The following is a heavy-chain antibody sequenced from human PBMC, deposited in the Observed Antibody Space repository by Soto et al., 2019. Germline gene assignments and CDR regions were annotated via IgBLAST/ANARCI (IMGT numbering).Heavy chain of an antibody. Sequence: QVQLVQSGAEVKKPGSSVKVSCKASGGTFSSYAISWVRQAPGQGLEWMGGIIPIFGTANYAQKFQGRVTITADEPTSTTYMELSSLRSEDTAVYYCARDITAPYISSEYGMDVWGQGTTVTVSS. CDR1: GGTFSSYA. J-gene: IGHJ6*02. V-gene: IGHV1-69*01. CDR3: ARDITAPYISSEYGMDV. CDR2: IIPIFGTA. D-gene: IGHD6-13*01.